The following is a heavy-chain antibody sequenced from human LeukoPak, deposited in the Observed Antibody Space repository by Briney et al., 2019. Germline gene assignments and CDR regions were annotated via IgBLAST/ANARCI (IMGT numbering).Heavy chain of an antibody. D-gene: IGHD1-26*01. CDR2: ISGSGGST. Sequence: GGSLRLSCAASGFTFSSYAMSWVRQAPGKGLEWISAISGSGGSTYYADSVKGRFTISRDNSKNTLYLQMNSLRAEDTAVYYCAKDDVLARGSLYYFDYWGQGTLVTVSS. CDR1: GFTFSSYA. J-gene: IGHJ4*02. CDR3: AKDDVLARGSLYYFDY. V-gene: IGHV3-23*01.